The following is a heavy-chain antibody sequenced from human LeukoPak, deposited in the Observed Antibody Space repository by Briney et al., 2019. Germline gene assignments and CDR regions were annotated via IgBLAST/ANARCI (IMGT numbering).Heavy chain of an antibody. CDR1: GYSSSYYW. CDR3: ARRTDCFNAVCHQVGSY. D-gene: IGHD2-8*01. Sequence: GESLMICCKASGYSSSYYWIAWVRQMPGKGLEWMGIIYPGDSDTRYSPSFQGQVTISADKSISTAYLQWSSLKASDTAVYYCARRTDCFNAVCHQVGSYSDQETLVTVSS. J-gene: IGHJ4*02. CDR2: IYPGDSDT. V-gene: IGHV5-51*01.